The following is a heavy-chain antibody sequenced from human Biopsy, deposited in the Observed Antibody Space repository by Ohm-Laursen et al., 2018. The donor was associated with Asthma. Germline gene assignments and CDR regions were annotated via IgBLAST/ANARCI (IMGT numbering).Heavy chain of an antibody. CDR2: TNERGVT. V-gene: IGHV4-34*01. CDR1: PGSFSGFF. Sequence: GTLPFTCDVYPGSFSGFFWTWIRQSPGKGLEWIGETNERGVTNNNPSLKSRVIISIDTYWNRVSLKLTSVTAADTAVYYCARGPELDVWGQGTTVTVSS. J-gene: IGHJ6*02. CDR3: ARGPELDV.